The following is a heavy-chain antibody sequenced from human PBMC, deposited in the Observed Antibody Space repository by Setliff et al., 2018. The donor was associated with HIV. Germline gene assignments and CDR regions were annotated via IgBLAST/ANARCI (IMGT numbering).Heavy chain of an antibody. CDR3: ALASIVSTARWNH. CDR2: INPNSGAT. V-gene: IGHV1-2*02. D-gene: IGHD1-26*01. CDR1: GYTFSAYY. J-gene: IGHJ5*02. Sequence: ASVKVSCKVSGYTFSAYYLRWVRRAPGQGLEWMGWINPNSGATKYAQNFQGRVTMTRDTSISTAYMDLSSLTSDDTAVYYCALASIVSTARWNHWGRGTLVTVSS.